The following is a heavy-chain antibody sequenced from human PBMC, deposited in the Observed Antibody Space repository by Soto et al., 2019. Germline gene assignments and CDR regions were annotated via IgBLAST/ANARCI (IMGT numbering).Heavy chain of an antibody. D-gene: IGHD3-16*02. CDR3: AREGAYEYVWGSYRSWFDP. J-gene: IGHJ5*02. CDR2: IYYSGST. CDR1: GDSIFNGDYY. V-gene: IGHV4-30-4*01. Sequence: SETLSLTCTVSGDSIFNGDYYWSWIRQPPGKGLEWIGYIYYSGSTSYNSSLKSRVTISIDTSKNQFSLKLDSVTAADTAVYYCAREGAYEYVWGSYRSWFDPWGQGTLVTVSS.